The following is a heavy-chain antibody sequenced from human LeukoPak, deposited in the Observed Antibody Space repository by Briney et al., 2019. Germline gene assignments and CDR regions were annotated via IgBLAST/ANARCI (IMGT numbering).Heavy chain of an antibody. CDR2: IYYGGST. D-gene: IGHD4-17*01. V-gene: IGHV4-39*07. Sequence: SETLSLTCTVSGGSISSSTDNWGWIRQPPGKGLEWIGSIYYGGSTYYNPSLKSRVTISVDTSKNQFSLKLSSVTAADTAVYYCARVYGDYPHGVDYYYYYMDVWGKGTTVTVSS. CDR3: ARVYGDYPHGVDYYYYYMDV. CDR1: GGSISSSTDN. J-gene: IGHJ6*03.